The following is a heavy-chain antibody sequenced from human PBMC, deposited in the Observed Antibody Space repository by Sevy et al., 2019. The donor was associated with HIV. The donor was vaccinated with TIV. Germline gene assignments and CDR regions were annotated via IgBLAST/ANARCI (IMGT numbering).Heavy chain of an antibody. V-gene: IGHV3-9*01. CDR2: ISWNSGSI. J-gene: IGHJ4*02. D-gene: IGHD6-19*01. Sequence: GGSLRLSCAASGFTFDDYAMHWVRQAPGKGLEWVSGISWNSGSIGYADSVKGRFTISRDNAKNSLYLQMNSLRAEDTALYYCAKALRAYSSGWYYFDYWGQGTLVTVSS. CDR3: AKALRAYSSGWYYFDY. CDR1: GFTFDDYA.